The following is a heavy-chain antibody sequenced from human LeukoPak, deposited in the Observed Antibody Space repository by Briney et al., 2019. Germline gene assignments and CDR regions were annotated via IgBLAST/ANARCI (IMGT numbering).Heavy chain of an antibody. D-gene: IGHD2-15*01. CDR2: ISRSGGTT. CDR3: SKRGGTESFDYYYYIDF. CDR1: GFTFSSYD. Sequence: GGSLRLSCAASGFTFSSYDMTWVRQTPGKGLEWVALISRSGGTTYYADSVKGRFTISRYNSKNTLYLKMNSLRAEDTAEYYCSKRGGTESFDYYYYIDFWGKGTTVTVSS. V-gene: IGHV3-23*01. J-gene: IGHJ6*03.